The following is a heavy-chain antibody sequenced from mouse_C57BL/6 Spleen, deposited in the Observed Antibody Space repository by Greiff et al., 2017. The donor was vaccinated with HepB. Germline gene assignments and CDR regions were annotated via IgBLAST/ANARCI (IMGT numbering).Heavy chain of an antibody. CDR2: IDPSDSET. J-gene: IGHJ2*01. V-gene: IGHV1-52*01. Sequence: QVQLQQPGAELVRPGSSVKLSCKASGYTFTSYWMHWVKQRPIQGLEWIGNIDPSDSETHYNQKFKDKATLTVDKSSSTAYMQLSSLTSEDSAVYYCALIYYDYDAGYYFDYWGQGTTLTVSS. CDR3: ALIYYDYDAGYYFDY. D-gene: IGHD2-4*01. CDR1: GYTFTSYW.